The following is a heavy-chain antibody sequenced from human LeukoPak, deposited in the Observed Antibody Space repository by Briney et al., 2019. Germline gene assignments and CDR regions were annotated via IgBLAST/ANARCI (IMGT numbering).Heavy chain of an antibody. CDR1: GGSISSSTHY. J-gene: IGHJ4*02. D-gene: IGHD6-13*01. CDR2: IYYRGST. Sequence: SETLSLTCSVSGGSISSSTHYWGWIRQPPGKGLEWIGNIYYRGSTYYNPSLKSRVTISVDTSKNQFSLKLSSVTAADTAVYYCAREVAAAGFDYWGQGTLVTVSS. V-gene: IGHV4-39*07. CDR3: AREVAAAGFDY.